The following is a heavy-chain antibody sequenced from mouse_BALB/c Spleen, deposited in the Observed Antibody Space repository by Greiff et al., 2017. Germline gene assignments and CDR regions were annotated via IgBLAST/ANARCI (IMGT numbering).Heavy chain of an antibody. CDR2: ISYSGST. D-gene: IGHD1-2*01. V-gene: IGHV3-8*02. CDR3: ASTLLRPWYFDV. Sequence: EVHLVESGPSLVKPSQTLSLTCSVTGDSITSGYWNWIRKFPGNKLEYMGYISYSGSTYYNPSLKSRISITRDTSKNQYYLQLNSVTTEDTATYYCASTLLRPWYFDVWGAGTTVTVSS. CDR1: GDSITSGY. J-gene: IGHJ1*01.